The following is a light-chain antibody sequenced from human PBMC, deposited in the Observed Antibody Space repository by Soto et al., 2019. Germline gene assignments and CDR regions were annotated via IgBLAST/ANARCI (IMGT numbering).Light chain of an antibody. CDR2: RNN. J-gene: IGLJ1*01. V-gene: IGLV1-47*01. Sequence: QSVLTQPPSASGTPWQRVTISCSGSRSNIGSNYVYWYQQLPGTAPKLLIYRNNQRPSGVPYRFSVANSGTSASLAISGLRSEDEAEYYRAAWDDSLSAFYVFGTGTKVTVL. CDR3: AAWDDSLSAFYV. CDR1: RSNIGSNY.